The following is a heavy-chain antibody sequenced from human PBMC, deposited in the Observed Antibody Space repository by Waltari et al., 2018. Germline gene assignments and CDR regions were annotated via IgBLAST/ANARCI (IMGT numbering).Heavy chain of an antibody. D-gene: IGHD5-12*01. Sequence: VQLHESGPGLVTPSRTLSVTRAVSGDSLSGSFWWSWVRQTPGKGLAWIGQIHGSGRINYNPSLESRVTVSRDTSNNQFSLKLTSATAADTAVYFCARDRGRGLYLDSWGQGILVTVSP. CDR1: GDSLSGSFW. CDR2: IHGSGRI. J-gene: IGHJ4*02. CDR3: ARDRGRGLYLDS. V-gene: IGHV4-4*02.